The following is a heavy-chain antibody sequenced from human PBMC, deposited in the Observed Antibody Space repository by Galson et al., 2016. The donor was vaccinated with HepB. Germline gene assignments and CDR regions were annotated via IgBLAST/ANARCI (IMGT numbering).Heavy chain of an antibody. V-gene: IGHV3-7*01. J-gene: IGHJ4*02. CDR2: IKGDGSDT. CDR1: GFTFSRYW. CDR3: AREKGYYDFSSGYPDY. D-gene: IGHD3-3*01. Sequence: SLRLSCAASGFTFSRYWMSWVRQAPGKGLEWVANIKGDGSDTYYVESVKGRFTISRDNVENSLYLQMNSLRAEDTAVYYCAREKGYYDFSSGYPDYWGQGTLVTVSS.